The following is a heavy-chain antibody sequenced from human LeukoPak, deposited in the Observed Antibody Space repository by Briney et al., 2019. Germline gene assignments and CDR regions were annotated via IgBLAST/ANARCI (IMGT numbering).Heavy chain of an antibody. J-gene: IGHJ4*02. CDR2: ISSSGSTI. Sequence: GGSLRLSCAAAGFTFSDYYISWIRQAPGKWLEWVSYISSSGSTIYYADSVKGRFTISRDNAKNSLYLQMNSLRAEDTAVYYCAGDRYGDFKADYWGQGTLVTVSS. CDR3: AGDRYGDFKADY. D-gene: IGHD4-17*01. CDR1: GFTFSDYY. V-gene: IGHV3-11*01.